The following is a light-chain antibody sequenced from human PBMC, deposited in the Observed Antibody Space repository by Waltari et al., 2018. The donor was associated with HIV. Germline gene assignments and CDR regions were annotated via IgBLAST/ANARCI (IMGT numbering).Light chain of an antibody. Sequence: QSALTQPPSASGSPGQSVTLSCTGTSSDVGGYNYVSWHQQHPGKAPTLMIYDVIKRPSGFPDRFSGSKSGNTASLTVSGLQPEDEADYYCSSHAGSKVVFGGGTRLTVL. CDR1: SSDVGGYNY. CDR3: SSHAGSKVV. V-gene: IGLV2-8*01. CDR2: DVI. J-gene: IGLJ2*01.